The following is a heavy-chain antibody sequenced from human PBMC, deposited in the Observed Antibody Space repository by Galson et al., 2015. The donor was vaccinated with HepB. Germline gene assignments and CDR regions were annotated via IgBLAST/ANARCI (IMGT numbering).Heavy chain of an antibody. Sequence: SVKVSCKASGYTFTSYAMNWVRQAPGQGLEWMGWINTNTGNPTYAQGFTGRFVFSLDTSVSTAYLQISSLKAEDTAVYYCATPTVTTSSDAFYIWGQGTMVTVSS. CDR1: GYTFTSYA. CDR3: ATPTVTTSSDAFYI. CDR2: INTNTGNP. J-gene: IGHJ3*02. D-gene: IGHD4-17*01. V-gene: IGHV7-4-1*02.